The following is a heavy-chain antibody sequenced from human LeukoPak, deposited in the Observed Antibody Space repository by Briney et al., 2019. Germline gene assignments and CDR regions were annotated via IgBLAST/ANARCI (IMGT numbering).Heavy chain of an antibody. J-gene: IGHJ4*02. CDR3: ARDRDTAMVRVDY. Sequence: GRSLRLSCAASGFTFSSYAMHWVRQAPGKGLEWVAVISYDGSNKYYADSVKGRFTISRDNSKNTLYLQMNSLRAEDTAVYYCARDRDTAMVRVDYWGQGTLVTVSS. D-gene: IGHD5-18*01. CDR1: GFTFSSYA. V-gene: IGHV3-30-3*01. CDR2: ISYDGSNK.